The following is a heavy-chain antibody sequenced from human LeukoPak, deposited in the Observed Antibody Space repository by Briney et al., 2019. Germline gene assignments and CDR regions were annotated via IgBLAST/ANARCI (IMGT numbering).Heavy chain of an antibody. CDR1: GGSISSYY. CDR2: IYYSGST. CDR3: ARRRYYDSTGYFD. V-gene: IGHV4-59*12. Sequence: SETLSLTCTVSGGSISSYYWSWIRQPPGKGLEWIGYIYYSGSTNYNPSLKSRVTISVDTSKNQFSLKLSSVTAADTALYYCARRRYYDSTGYFDWGQGTQVTVS. D-gene: IGHD3-22*01. J-gene: IGHJ1*01.